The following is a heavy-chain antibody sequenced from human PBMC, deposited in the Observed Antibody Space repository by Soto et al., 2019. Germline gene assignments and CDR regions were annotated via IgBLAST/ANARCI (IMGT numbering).Heavy chain of an antibody. D-gene: IGHD2-15*01. CDR3: ARDSVGARLLNFDY. Sequence: GGSLRLSCAASGFTFSSYSMNWVRQAPGKGLEWVSSISGSSSYIYCADSVKGRFTISRDNAKNSLYLQMNSLRAEDTAVYYCARDSVGARLLNFDYWGQGTLVTSPQ. V-gene: IGHV3-21*01. CDR1: GFTFSSYS. CDR2: ISGSSSYI. J-gene: IGHJ4*02.